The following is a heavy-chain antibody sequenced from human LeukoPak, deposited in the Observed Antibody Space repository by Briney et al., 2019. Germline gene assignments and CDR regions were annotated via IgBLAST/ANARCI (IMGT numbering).Heavy chain of an antibody. CDR1: GGSISSGGYY. D-gene: IGHD2-8*02. CDR3: ARTLVRGAEGTGY. V-gene: IGHV4-30-2*01. CDR2: IYHSGST. Sequence: SETLSLTCTVSGGSISSGGYYWSWIRQPPGKGLEWIGYIYHSGSTYYNPSLKSRVTMSVDTSKNQFSLKLNSVTAADTAVYYCARTLVRGAEGTGYWGQGTLVTVSS. J-gene: IGHJ4*02.